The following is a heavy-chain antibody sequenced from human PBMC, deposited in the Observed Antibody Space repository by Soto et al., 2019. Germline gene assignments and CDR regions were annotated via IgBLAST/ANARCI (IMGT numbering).Heavy chain of an antibody. Sequence: GASVKVSCKASGYTFTGYYMHWVRQAPGQGLEWMGWINPNSGGTNYAQKFRGRVTMTRDTSISTAYMELSRLRSDDTAVYYCAREGTYCSSTSCYENWFDPWGQGTLVTVSS. CDR2: INPNSGGT. CDR1: GYTFTGYY. CDR3: AREGTYCSSTSCYENWFDP. D-gene: IGHD2-2*01. J-gene: IGHJ5*02. V-gene: IGHV1-2*02.